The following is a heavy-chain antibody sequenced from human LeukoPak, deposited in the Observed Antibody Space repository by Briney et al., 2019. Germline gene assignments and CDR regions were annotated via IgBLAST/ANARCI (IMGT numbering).Heavy chain of an antibody. V-gene: IGHV3-23*01. D-gene: IGHD3-10*01. CDR1: GFTFSSYA. CDR2: ISGSGGST. CDR3: AKETRLLWFGEFRHESAVDY. J-gene: IGHJ4*02. Sequence: HTGGSLRLSCAASGFTFSSYAMSWVRQAPGKGPEWVSAISGSGGSTYYADSVKGRFTISRDNSKNTLYLQMNSLRAEDTAVYYCAKETRLLWFGEFRHESAVDYWGQGTLVTVSS.